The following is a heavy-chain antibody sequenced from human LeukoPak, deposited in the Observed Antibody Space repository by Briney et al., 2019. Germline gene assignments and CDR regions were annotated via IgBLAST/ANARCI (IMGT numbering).Heavy chain of an antibody. CDR3: ARESYLDWFDP. Sequence: SETLSLTCAVHGGSFNSYSWSWIRQPPGKGLEWIGEVTHGGSANYNPSLKSRVTISVDTSRNQFSLKLTSVTAADRGVYYCARESYLDWFDPWSQGTLVTVSS. D-gene: IGHD3-10*01. CDR2: VTHGGSA. CDR1: GGSFNSYS. J-gene: IGHJ5*02. V-gene: IGHV4-34*01.